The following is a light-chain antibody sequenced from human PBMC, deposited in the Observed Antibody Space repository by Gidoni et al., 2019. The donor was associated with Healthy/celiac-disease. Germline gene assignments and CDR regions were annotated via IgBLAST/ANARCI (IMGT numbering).Light chain of an antibody. CDR3: SSYTSSSTLRGV. J-gene: IGLJ3*02. Sequence: QSALTQPASGSGSPGQSITISCTGTSSDVGGYNYVSWYQQHPGKAPKLMIYYVSNRPSGVSNRFSGSTSGNTASLTISGLQAEDEADYYCSSYTSSSTLRGVFGGGTKLTVL. CDR1: SSDVGGYNY. V-gene: IGLV2-14*03. CDR2: YVS.